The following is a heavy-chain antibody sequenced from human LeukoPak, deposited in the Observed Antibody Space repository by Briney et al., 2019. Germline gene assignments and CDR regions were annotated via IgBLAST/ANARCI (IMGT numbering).Heavy chain of an antibody. CDR1: GFTFSSYG. Sequence: GGSLRLSCAATGFTFSSYGMHWVRQAPGKGLEWVAVIWYDGSNKYYADSVKGRFTISRDNSKNTLYLQMNSLRAEDTAVYYCARESSGFSVWGQGTLVTVSS. V-gene: IGHV3-33*01. D-gene: IGHD6-19*01. CDR3: ARESSGFSV. J-gene: IGHJ4*02. CDR2: IWYDGSNK.